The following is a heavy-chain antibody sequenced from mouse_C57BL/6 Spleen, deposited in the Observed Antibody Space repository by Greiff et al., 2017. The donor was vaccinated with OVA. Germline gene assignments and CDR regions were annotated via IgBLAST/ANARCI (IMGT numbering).Heavy chain of an antibody. J-gene: IGHJ1*03. CDR3: ASITTVVADWYFDV. CDR2: INPNNGGT. V-gene: IGHV1-22*01. D-gene: IGHD1-1*01. CDR1: GYTFTDYN. Sequence: EVQLQQSGPELVKPGASVKMSCKASGYTFTDYNMHWVKQSHGQSLEWIGYINPNNGGTSYNQKFKGKATLTVNKSSSTAYMELRSLTSEDSAVYYCASITTVVADWYFDVWGTGTTVTVSS.